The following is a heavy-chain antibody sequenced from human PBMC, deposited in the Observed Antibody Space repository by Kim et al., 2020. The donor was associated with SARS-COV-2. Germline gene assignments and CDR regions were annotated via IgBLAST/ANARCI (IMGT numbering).Heavy chain of an antibody. CDR3: ARDSISGYDFLFHFLSDGMDV. V-gene: IGHV1-3*01. D-gene: IGHD5-12*01. CDR2: INAGNGNT. CDR1: GYTFTSYA. Sequence: ASVKVSCKASGYTFTSYAMHWVRQAPGQRLEWMGWINAGNGNTKYSQKFQGRVTITRDTSASTAYMELSSLRSEDTAVYYCARDSISGYDFLFHFLSDGMDVWGQGTTVTVSS. J-gene: IGHJ6*02.